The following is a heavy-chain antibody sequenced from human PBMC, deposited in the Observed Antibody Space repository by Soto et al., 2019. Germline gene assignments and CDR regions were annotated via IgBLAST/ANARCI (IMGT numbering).Heavy chain of an antibody. V-gene: IGHV3-23*01. CDR1: GFTFSSYA. CDR2: ISGSGGST. CDR3: AKDNVAKYYDSSGYYYDY. Sequence: GGSLRLSCAASGFTFSSYAMSWVRQAPGKGLEWVSAISGSGGSTYYADSVKGRFTISRDNSKNTLYLQMNSLRAEDTAVYYCAKDNVAKYYDSSGYYYDYWGQGTLVTVSS. D-gene: IGHD3-22*01. J-gene: IGHJ4*02.